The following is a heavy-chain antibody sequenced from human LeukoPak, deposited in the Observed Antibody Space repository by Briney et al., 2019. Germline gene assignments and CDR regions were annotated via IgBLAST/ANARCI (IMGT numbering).Heavy chain of an antibody. CDR1: GFTFDDYG. J-gene: IGHJ3*02. CDR3: ARDCISTSCTDAFDI. CDR2: INWNGGRT. Sequence: GGSLRLSCAASGFTFDDYGMSWVRQAPGKGLEWVSGINWNGGRTGYADSVKGRFTIPRDNSKNTLYLQMNSLRAEDTAVYYCARDCISTSCTDAFDIWGQGTMVTVSS. D-gene: IGHD2-2*01. V-gene: IGHV3-20*04.